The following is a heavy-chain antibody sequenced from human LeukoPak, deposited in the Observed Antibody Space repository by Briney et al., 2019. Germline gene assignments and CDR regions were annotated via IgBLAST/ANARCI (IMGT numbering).Heavy chain of an antibody. CDR1: GGSISSGSYY. V-gene: IGHV4-61*02. CDR3: ARDLRFHYFDY. D-gene: IGHD5/OR15-5a*01. CDR2: IYTSGST. Sequence: PSQTLSLTCTVSGGSISSGSYYWSWIRQPAGKGLEWIGRIYTSGSTNYNPSLKSRVTISVDTSKNQFSLKLSSVTAADTAVYYCARDLRFHYFDYWGQGTLVTVSS. J-gene: IGHJ4*02.